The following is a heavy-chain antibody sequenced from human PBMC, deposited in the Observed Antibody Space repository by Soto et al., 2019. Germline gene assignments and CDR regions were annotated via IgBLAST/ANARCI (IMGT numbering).Heavy chain of an antibody. CDR2: IDTSGTKI. Sequence: GGSLRLSCAASGYTFSDYYMSWIRQAPGEGLEWISYIDTSGTKIYYADSAKGRFTITRDNAKNSLYLEMNSLRDEDTAVYYCASHYDMWSGYLSPVDYWGQGTLVTVSS. J-gene: IGHJ4*02. D-gene: IGHD3-3*01. CDR3: ASHYDMWSGYLSPVDY. CDR1: GYTFSDYY. V-gene: IGHV3-11*01.